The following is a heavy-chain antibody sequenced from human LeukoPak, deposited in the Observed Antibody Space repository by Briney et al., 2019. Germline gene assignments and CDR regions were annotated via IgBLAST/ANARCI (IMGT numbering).Heavy chain of an antibody. Sequence: SETLSLTCTVSGGSISNADYYWGWIRQPPGKGLEWIGSIYYSGSTYYNPSLKSRVTISVDTSKNQFSLKLSSVTAADTAVYYCARPDPSYYYGSGDGTFDYWGQGTLVTVSS. J-gene: IGHJ4*02. D-gene: IGHD3-10*01. CDR3: ARPDPSYYYGSGDGTFDY. CDR2: IYYSGST. V-gene: IGHV4-39*01. CDR1: GGSISNADYY.